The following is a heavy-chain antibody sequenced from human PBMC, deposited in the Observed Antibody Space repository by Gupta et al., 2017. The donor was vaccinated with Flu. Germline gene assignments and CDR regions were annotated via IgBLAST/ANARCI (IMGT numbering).Heavy chain of an antibody. Sequence: AFGFTFDDYAMHWVRQAPGKGLEWVSASSWNSGYIGYADSVKGRFIISRDNGKNSLFLQMNSLRAEDTALYFCAKAVTGADDDFDIWGQGTIVTVSA. D-gene: IGHD6-19*01. J-gene: IGHJ3*02. CDR3: AKAVTGADDDFDI. CDR2: SSWNSGYI. CDR1: GFTFDDYA. V-gene: IGHV3-9*01.